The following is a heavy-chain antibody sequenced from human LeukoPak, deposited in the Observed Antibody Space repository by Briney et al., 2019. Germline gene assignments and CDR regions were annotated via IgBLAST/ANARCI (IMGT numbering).Heavy chain of an antibody. CDR3: ARTGIQLSDFDY. J-gene: IGHJ4*02. CDR1: GNY. CDR2: INHSGST. Sequence: GNYWMHWIRQPPGKGLEWIGEINHSGSTNYNPSLKSRVTISVDTSKNQFSLKLSSVTAADTAVYYCARTGIQLSDFDYWGQGTLVTVSS. D-gene: IGHD5-18*01. V-gene: IGHV4-34*01.